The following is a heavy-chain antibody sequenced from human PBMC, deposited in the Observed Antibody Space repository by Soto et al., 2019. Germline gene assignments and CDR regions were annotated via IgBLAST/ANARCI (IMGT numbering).Heavy chain of an antibody. J-gene: IGHJ4*02. CDR3: ARDPPPPDY. Sequence: QVQLVQSGAEVKKPGASVKVSCKASGYTFASYAISWMRQAPGQGLEWMGWISAYNGNTNYAQKLQGRVTMTTDTSTSTAYMELRRMRSADTAAYYCARDPPPPDYWGQGTLVTVSS. V-gene: IGHV1-18*01. CDR1: GYTFASYA. CDR2: ISAYNGNT.